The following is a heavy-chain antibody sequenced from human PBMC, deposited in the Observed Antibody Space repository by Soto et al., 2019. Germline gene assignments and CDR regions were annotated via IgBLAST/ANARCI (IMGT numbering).Heavy chain of an antibody. D-gene: IGHD3-9*01. CDR2: IYSGGST. J-gene: IGHJ5*02. Sequence: GGSLRFSCAASGFTVSSNYMSWVRQAPGKGLEWVSVIYSGGSTYYADSVKGRFTISRHNSKNTLYLQMNSLRAEDTAVYYCAKDAQNTYYDILTGYNWFDPWGQGTLVTVSS. CDR3: AKDAQNTYYDILTGYNWFDP. V-gene: IGHV3-53*01. CDR1: GFTVSSNY.